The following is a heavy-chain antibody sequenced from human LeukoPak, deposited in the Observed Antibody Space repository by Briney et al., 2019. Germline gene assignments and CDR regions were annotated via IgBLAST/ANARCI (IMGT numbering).Heavy chain of an antibody. J-gene: IGHJ5*02. D-gene: IGHD6-13*01. CDR1: GFTFGDYG. CDR2: ITWDGGSI. Sequence: GGSLRPSCAASGFTFGDYGMHWVRQAPGKGLEWVSGITWDGGSIYYADSVKGRFTISRDNAKNPLYLQMNSLRAEDTALYYCAKDNPFGTGYRWFDPWREGTPVTVS. V-gene: IGHV3-9*01. CDR3: AKDNPFGTGYRWFDP.